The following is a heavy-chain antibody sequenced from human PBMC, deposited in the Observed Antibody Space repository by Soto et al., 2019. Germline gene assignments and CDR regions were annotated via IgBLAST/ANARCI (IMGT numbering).Heavy chain of an antibody. CDR2: VNPNTGGT. CDR3: ARQLAYCAGDCYTEPIDY. J-gene: IGHJ4*02. D-gene: IGHD2-21*02. V-gene: IGHV1-2*02. Sequence: QAQLVQSGAEAKKPGASVKVSCEASGYTFTAYYIHWVRQAPGQGLEWMGWVNPNTGGTKYAQKFQGTVTMTRDTSISPAYMELNRLRSDDTAVYYCARQLAYCAGDCYTEPIDYWGQGTLVTVSS. CDR1: GYTFTAYY.